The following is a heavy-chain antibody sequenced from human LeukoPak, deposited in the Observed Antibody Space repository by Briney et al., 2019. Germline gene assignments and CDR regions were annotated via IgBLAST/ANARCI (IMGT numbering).Heavy chain of an antibody. D-gene: IGHD5-18*01. CDR2: FYYNGNT. CDR3: GSGPLLTWIQHYFDN. J-gene: IGHJ4*02. V-gene: IGHV4-39*02. CDR1: GASIGSTGYY. Sequence: PSETLSLTCTVSGASIGSTGYYWAWIRQPPGKGLEWIGSFYYNGNTYYNPSLKSRVTISVDTSKNHFSLRLNSVTAADTAVFYCGSGPLLTWIQHYFDNWGQGTLVTVSS.